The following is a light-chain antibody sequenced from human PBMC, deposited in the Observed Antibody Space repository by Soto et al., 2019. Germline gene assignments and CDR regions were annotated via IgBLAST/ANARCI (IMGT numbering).Light chain of an antibody. J-gene: IGKJ4*01. CDR3: QQYNDWPHT. CDR2: GAS. V-gene: IGKV3D-15*01. Sequence: EIVLTQSPATLSVSPGERATLSCRASHSVSDNLAWYQEKPGQAPTLLLYGASIRATDIPARFSGSGSGTEFSLTISSLQSEDFAVYYCQQYNDWPHTLGGGTTVDIK. CDR1: HSVSDN.